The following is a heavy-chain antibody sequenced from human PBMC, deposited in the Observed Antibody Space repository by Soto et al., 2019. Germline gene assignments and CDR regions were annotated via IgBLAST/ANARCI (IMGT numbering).Heavy chain of an antibody. J-gene: IGHJ6*02. D-gene: IGHD6-13*01. Sequence: ASVKVTCKASGCTFTGYYMHWVRQAPGQGLEWMGWINPNSGGTNYAQKFQGRVTMTRDTSISTAYMELSRLRSDDTAVYYCARAIADHYYYYYGMDVWGQGTTVTVSS. CDR2: INPNSGGT. V-gene: IGHV1-2*02. CDR1: GCTFTGYY. CDR3: ARAIADHYYYYYGMDV.